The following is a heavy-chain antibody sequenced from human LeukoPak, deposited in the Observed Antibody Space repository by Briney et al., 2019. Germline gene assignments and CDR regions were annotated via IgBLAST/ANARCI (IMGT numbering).Heavy chain of an antibody. D-gene: IGHD1-26*01. J-gene: IGHJ4*02. V-gene: IGHV4-39*01. Sequence: SQTLSLTCTVSGGSISSSSYYWGWIRQPPGKGLEWIGSIYYSGSTYYNPSLKSRVTISVDTSKNQFSLKLSSVTAADTAVYYCARPHSGSYKIDYWGQGTLVTVSS. CDR3: ARPHSGSYKIDY. CDR1: GGSISSSSYY. CDR2: IYYSGST.